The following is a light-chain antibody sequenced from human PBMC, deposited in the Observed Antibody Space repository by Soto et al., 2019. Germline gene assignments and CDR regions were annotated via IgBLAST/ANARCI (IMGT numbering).Light chain of an antibody. V-gene: IGKV3-20*01. CDR2: GAS. CDR3: QQYGSSRWT. J-gene: IGKJ1*01. CDR1: QSVSSSY. Sequence: EIVLTQSPGTLSLSPGERATLSCRASQSVSSSYLAWYQQKPGQAPRLLIYGASSRATGIPDRISGSGSGTDFTLTISRLEPEDFAVYYCQQYGSSRWTFGQGTKWIS.